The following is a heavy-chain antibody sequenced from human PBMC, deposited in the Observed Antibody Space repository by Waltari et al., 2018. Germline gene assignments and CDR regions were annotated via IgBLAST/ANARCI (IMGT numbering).Heavy chain of an antibody. V-gene: IGHV4-59*01. Sequence: QVQLQESGPGLVKPSETLSLTCTVPGGSISIYSWSWIRKPPGKGLEWIGYIHYSGSTNYNPSLKSRVTMSIDTSKNQFSLELSSVTAADTAVYYCARAPGVRVGFDFWGQGTLVTVSS. CDR3: ARAPGVRVGFDF. J-gene: IGHJ4*02. CDR2: IHYSGST. D-gene: IGHD3-22*01. CDR1: GGSISIYS.